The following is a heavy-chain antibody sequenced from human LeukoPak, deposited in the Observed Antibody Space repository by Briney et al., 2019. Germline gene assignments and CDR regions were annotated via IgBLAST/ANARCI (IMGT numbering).Heavy chain of an antibody. D-gene: IGHD4-11*01. CDR1: GYTFTSYY. Sequence: GASVKVSCKASGYTFTSYYMHWVRQAPGQGLEWMGWINPNSGGTNYAQKFQGRVTMTRDTSISTAYMELSRLRSDDTAVYYCARDGNDYLTPFDPWGQGTLVTVSS. J-gene: IGHJ5*02. CDR3: ARDGNDYLTPFDP. V-gene: IGHV1-2*02. CDR2: INPNSGGT.